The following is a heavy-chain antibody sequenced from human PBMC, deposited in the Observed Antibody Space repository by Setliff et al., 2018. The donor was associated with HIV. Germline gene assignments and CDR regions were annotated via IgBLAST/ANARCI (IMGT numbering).Heavy chain of an antibody. CDR1: GYSLSSDYY. Sequence: SETLSLTCAVSGYSLSSDYYWGWIRQPPGKGLEWIASIYHSGSTYYNPSLKSRVSISVDMSQNQFSLKVTSVPAADTATYYCSRGPPFDRWGRGTLVTVSS. J-gene: IGHJ2*01. V-gene: IGHV4-38-2*01. CDR3: SRGPPFDR. CDR2: IYHSGST.